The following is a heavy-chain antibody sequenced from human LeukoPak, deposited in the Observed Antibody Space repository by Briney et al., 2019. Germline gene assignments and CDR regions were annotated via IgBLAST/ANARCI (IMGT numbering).Heavy chain of an antibody. CDR1: GGSISSGDYY. J-gene: IGHJ4*02. CDR3: ARTHIVVVPAASLGDFDY. CDR2: IYYSGST. V-gene: IGHV4-30-4*08. D-gene: IGHD2-2*01. Sequence: SQTLSLTCTVSGGSISSGDYYWSWIRQPPGKGLEWIGYIYYSGSTYYNPSLKSRVTISVDTSKNQFSLKLSSVTAADTAVYYCARTHIVVVPAASLGDFDYWGQGPLVTVSS.